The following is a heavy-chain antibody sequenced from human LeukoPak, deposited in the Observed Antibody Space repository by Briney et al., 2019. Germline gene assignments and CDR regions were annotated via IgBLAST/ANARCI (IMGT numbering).Heavy chain of an antibody. Sequence: GSLKLSCVVTGSSFDSYAMSWVRQAPGKGLEWVAGISGSADYTHYTDSMKGRFTISRDNSKNTMYLQMNSLRDEDTAVYYCAKATTLTSPFDFWGQGTLVIVSS. J-gene: IGHJ4*02. D-gene: IGHD4-17*01. CDR1: GSSFDSYA. CDR3: AKATTLTSPFDF. V-gene: IGHV3-23*01. CDR2: ISGSADYT.